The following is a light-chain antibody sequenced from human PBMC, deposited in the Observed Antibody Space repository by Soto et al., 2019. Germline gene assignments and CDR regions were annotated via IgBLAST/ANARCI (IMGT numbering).Light chain of an antibody. Sequence: DIQMTQSPASLAASLGDRITISCRASQTISNYLNWYHQKPGEAPKILIYGSSTLQSGVPSTFSGSGSGTELTLSISSLQPEDFGTYYCQQSYNVPFTFGPGTKVDVK. CDR3: QQSYNVPFT. V-gene: IGKV1-39*01. J-gene: IGKJ3*01. CDR1: QTISNY. CDR2: GSS.